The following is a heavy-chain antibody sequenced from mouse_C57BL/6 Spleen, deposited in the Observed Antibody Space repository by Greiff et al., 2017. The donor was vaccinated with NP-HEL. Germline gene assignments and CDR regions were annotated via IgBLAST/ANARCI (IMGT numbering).Heavy chain of an antibody. CDR3: ARPLYGSILWFAY. J-gene: IGHJ3*01. D-gene: IGHD1-1*01. CDR2: INPSSGYT. CDR1: GYTFTSYW. V-gene: IGHV1-7*01. Sequence: QVQLQQPGAELAKPGASVKLSCKASGYTFTSYWMHWVKQRPGQGLEWIGYINPSSGYTKYNQKFKDKATLTADKSSSPAYMQLSSLTYEDSAVYCCARPLYGSILWFAYWGQGTLVTVSA.